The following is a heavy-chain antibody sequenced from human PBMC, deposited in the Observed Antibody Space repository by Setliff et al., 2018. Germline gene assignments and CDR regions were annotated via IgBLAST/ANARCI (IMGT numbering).Heavy chain of an antibody. CDR1: GGSISTYY. Sequence: KASETLSLTCTVSGGSISTYYWSWIRQTPVKGLEWIGYVYYSGTTNYNPLFKSRVTMSVDTSKNHFSLKLTSVTAAETALYYCARGGSSGWYGGAFDMWGQGTKVTVSS. CDR3: ARGGSSGWYGGAFDM. CDR2: VYYSGTT. J-gene: IGHJ3*02. D-gene: IGHD6-19*01. V-gene: IGHV4-59*08.